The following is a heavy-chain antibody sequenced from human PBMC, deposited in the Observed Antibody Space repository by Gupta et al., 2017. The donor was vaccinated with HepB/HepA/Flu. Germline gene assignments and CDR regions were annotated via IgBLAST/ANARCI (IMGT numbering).Heavy chain of an antibody. CDR2: ISWNSGSI. Sequence: EVQLVESGGGLVKPGRSLRLSCIASGFPFDTFAIHRVRQAPGKGLEWVSLISWNSGSIDYADSVRGRFTISRDNSKNSVFLEMNNLRSEDTAFYYCAREDYGGRYFRQWYYDLWGRGTLVTVSS. J-gene: IGHJ2*01. D-gene: IGHD4-23*01. CDR1: GFPFDTFA. V-gene: IGHV3-9*01. CDR3: AREDYGGRYFRQWYYDL.